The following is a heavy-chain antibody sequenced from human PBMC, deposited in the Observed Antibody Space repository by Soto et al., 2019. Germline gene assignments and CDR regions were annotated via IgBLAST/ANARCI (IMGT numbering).Heavy chain of an antibody. J-gene: IGHJ2*01. CDR1: GYTFSDYF. Sequence: QVQLVHSGAEVKKPGASVKVSCTTYGYTFSDYFLHWVRQAPGQGPEWMGFINPKRGGTEYAQKFQGRVTMTRDTSSSTVYMDLSGLTSDDTAIYYCARDSGIPGRYWYFCLWGRGTLVTVSS. D-gene: IGHD2-21*01. V-gene: IGHV1-2*02. CDR2: INPKRGGT. CDR3: ARDSGIPGRYWYFCL.